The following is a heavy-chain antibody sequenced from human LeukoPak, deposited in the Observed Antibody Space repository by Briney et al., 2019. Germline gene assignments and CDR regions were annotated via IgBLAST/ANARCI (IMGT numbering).Heavy chain of an antibody. J-gene: IGHJ4*02. V-gene: IGHV3-23*01. CDR2: ISGSGGST. D-gene: IGHD5-24*01. CDR3: AKMAREDGYNS. CDR1: GFTFSSYA. Sequence: GASLRLSCAASGFTFSSYAMSWVRQAPGKGLEWVSAISGSGGSTYYADSVKGRFTISRDNSKNTLYLQMNSLRAEDMAVYYCAKMAREDGYNSWGQGTLVTVSS.